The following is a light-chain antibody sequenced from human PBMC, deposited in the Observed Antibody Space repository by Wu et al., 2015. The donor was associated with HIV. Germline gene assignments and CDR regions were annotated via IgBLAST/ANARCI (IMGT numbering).Light chain of an antibody. V-gene: IGKV3-20*01. CDR2: GSS. CDR3: QQYGSSSYT. Sequence: EIVLTQSPATLSLSPGERATLSCRASQSVSNYLAWYQQKFGQAPRLLIYGSSIRATGIPDRFSGSGSGTDFSLTISRLEPEDFAVYYCQQYGSSSYTFGQGTKLEIK. J-gene: IGKJ2*01. CDR1: QSVSNY.